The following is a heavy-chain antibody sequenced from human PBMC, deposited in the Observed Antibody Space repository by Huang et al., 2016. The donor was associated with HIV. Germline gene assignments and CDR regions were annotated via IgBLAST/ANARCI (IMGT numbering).Heavy chain of an antibody. CDR2: INGGNGDT. Sequence: QVQLVQSGAEVKKPGTSVNVSCKTSGYTFSSHALHWLRQAPGQRPAGVGWINGGNGDTKYSQKFQGRVTITSDTSANIGYMELNSLLSEDTAVYYCARDPLDIRRHFDFWGQGSLVTVSS. J-gene: IGHJ4*02. V-gene: IGHV1-3*01. D-gene: IGHD3-3*01. CDR1: GYTFSSHA. CDR3: ARDPLDIRRHFDF.